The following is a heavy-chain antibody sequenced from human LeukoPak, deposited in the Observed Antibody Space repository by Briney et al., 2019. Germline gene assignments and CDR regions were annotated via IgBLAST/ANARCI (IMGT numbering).Heavy chain of an antibody. J-gene: IGHJ6*03. D-gene: IGHD2-2*01. CDR3: AKQPPKRYCSSTSCYYYYYYMDV. Sequence: GGSLRLSCAGSGFTFRSFAMSWVRQAPGKGLEWVSTIDDGGTNTYYADSVKGRFTISRDNSQNTLSLQMNSLRAEDTAVYYCAKQPPKRYCSSTSCYYYYYYMDVWGKGTTVTVSS. CDR2: IDDGGTNT. CDR1: GFTFRSFA. V-gene: IGHV3-23*01.